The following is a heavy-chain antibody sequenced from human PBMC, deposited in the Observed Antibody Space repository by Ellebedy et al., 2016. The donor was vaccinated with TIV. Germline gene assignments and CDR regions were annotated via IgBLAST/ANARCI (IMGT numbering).Heavy chain of an antibody. CDR2: IFDTGST. Sequence: GSLRLSCTVSGGSLSGSSYYWGWIRQPPGKGLEWLGNIFDTGSTYYNPSLKSRVIISVDTSKNQFSLKLSSVTAADTAVYYCARSLMIFSFDKGYFEFWGRGTLVTVSS. D-gene: IGHD3/OR15-3a*01. V-gene: IGHV4-39*01. J-gene: IGHJ2*01. CDR3: ARSLMIFSFDKGYFEF. CDR1: GGSLSGSSYY.